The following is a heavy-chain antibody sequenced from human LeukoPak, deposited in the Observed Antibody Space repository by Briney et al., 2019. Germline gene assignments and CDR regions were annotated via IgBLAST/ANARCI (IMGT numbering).Heavy chain of an antibody. CDR3: ARGYGDLHY. CDR2: INHNGNVN. Sequence: PGGSLRLSCAASGFTFSSYWMNWARQAPGKGLEWVASINHNGNVNYYADSVKGRFTISRDNAKNTLYLQMNSLRAEDTAVYYCARGYGDLHYWGQGTLVTVSS. CDR1: GFTFSSYW. V-gene: IGHV3-7*01. D-gene: IGHD4-17*01. J-gene: IGHJ4*02.